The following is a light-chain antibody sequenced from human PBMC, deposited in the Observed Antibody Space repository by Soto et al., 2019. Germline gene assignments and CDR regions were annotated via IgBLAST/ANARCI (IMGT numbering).Light chain of an antibody. CDR1: QSVSSSR. Sequence: DIVLTQSPVTLSLSPGERATLSCGASQSVSSSRLAWYQQKPALAPRLLIYDASSRATGIPDRFSGSGSGTDFTLTISRLEPEDFAVYYCQQYGNSPITFGQGTRLEIK. CDR3: QQYGNSPIT. J-gene: IGKJ5*01. CDR2: DAS. V-gene: IGKV3D-20*01.